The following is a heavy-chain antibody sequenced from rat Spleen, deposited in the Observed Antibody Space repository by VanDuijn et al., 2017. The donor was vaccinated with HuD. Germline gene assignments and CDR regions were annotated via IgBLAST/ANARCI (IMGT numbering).Heavy chain of an antibody. CDR3: ARHPSGTAGWFAY. J-gene: IGHJ3*01. CDR2: ISYDGSST. Sequence: EVQLVESGGGLVQPGNSLKLSCAASGFTFSDSNMAWVRQAPKKGLEWVATISYDGSSTYYRDSVKGRFTISRDNAKSTLYLQMDSLRSEDTATYYCARHPSGTAGWFAYWGQGTLVTVSS. V-gene: IGHV5-7*01. CDR1: GFTFSDSN. D-gene: IGHD1-4*01.